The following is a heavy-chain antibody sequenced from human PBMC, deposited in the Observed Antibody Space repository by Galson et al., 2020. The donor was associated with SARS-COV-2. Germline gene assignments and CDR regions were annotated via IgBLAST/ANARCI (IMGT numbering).Heavy chain of an antibody. J-gene: IGHJ4*02. V-gene: IGHV3-23*01. CDR1: GVTFSSYA. Sequence: WGSLRLSCAASGVTFSSYAMSWVRQAPAKGLEWVSAISVSGGSTYYADSVQGRFTISRDNSKNTLYLQMNSLRAEDTAVYYCTLFDYWGQGTLVTVSS. CDR3: TLFDY. CDR2: ISVSGGST.